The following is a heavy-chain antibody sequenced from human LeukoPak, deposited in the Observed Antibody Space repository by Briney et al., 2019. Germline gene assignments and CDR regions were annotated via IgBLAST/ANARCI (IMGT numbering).Heavy chain of an antibody. CDR2: ISGSGGST. J-gene: IGHJ4*02. Sequence: GGSLRLSCAASGFTFSSYAMSWVRQAPGKGLEWVSAISGSGGSTYYADSVKGRSTISRDNSKNTLYLQMNSLRAEDTAVYYCAKITYYDILTGYLVAPYFVYWGQGTLVTVSS. D-gene: IGHD3-9*01. CDR1: GFTFSSYA. V-gene: IGHV3-23*01. CDR3: AKITYYDILTGYLVAPYFVY.